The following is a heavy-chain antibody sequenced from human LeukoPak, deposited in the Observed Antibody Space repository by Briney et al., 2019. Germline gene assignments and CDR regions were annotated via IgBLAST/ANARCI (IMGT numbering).Heavy chain of an antibody. V-gene: IGHV4-59*12. D-gene: IGHD6-19*01. CDR2: IYYSGST. CDR1: GGSISSYY. Sequence: SETLSLTCTVSGGSISSYYWSWIRQPPGKGLEWIGYIYYSGSTNYNPSLKSRVTISVDTSKNQFSLKLSSVTAADTAVYYCARGSSSAGSERPNWFDPWGQGTLVTVSS. CDR3: ARGSSSAGSERPNWFDP. J-gene: IGHJ5*02.